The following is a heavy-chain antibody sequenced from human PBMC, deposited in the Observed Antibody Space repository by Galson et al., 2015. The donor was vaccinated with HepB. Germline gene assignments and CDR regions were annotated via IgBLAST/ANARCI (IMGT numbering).Heavy chain of an antibody. CDR2: IYSGGST. CDR3: ARDFKDCGGDCYIYYYYMDV. Sequence: SLRLSCAASGFPVSSNYMSWVRQAPGKGLEWVSVIYSGGSTYYADSVKGRFTISRDNSKNTLYLQMNSLRAEDTAVYYCARDFKDCGGDCYIYYYYMDVWGKGTTVTVSS. J-gene: IGHJ6*03. CDR1: GFPVSSNY. V-gene: IGHV3-66*01. D-gene: IGHD2-21*01.